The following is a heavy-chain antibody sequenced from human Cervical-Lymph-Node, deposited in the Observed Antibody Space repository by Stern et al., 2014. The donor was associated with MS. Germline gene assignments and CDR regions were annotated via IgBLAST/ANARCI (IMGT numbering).Heavy chain of an antibody. Sequence: QVQLVQSGAAVRKPGSSVKVSCKASAGSLNSYTISWVRQAPGQGLEWMGRIISIVDLANYTQKFQGRVTISVDKSTNTAYMELNSLRSEDTAIYYCAREGPDYYYSYGLDVWGQGTTVIVSS. CDR2: IISIVDLA. CDR1: AGSLNSYT. J-gene: IGHJ6*02. V-gene: IGHV1-69*09. CDR3: AREGPDYYYSYGLDV.